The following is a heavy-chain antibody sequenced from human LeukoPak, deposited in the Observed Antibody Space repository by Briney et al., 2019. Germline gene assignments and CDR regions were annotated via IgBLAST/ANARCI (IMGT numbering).Heavy chain of an antibody. CDR2: IYSGGST. J-gene: IGHJ1*01. CDR1: GFTVSSNY. Sequence: GGSLRLSCAASGFTVSSNYMSWLRQAPGKGLEWVSVIYSGGSTYYADSVKGRFTISRDNSKHTLYLQMNSLRAEDTAVYYCARGLSGYVAEDFQHWGQGTLVTVSS. V-gene: IGHV3-66*01. D-gene: IGHD5-12*01. CDR3: ARGLSGYVAEDFQH.